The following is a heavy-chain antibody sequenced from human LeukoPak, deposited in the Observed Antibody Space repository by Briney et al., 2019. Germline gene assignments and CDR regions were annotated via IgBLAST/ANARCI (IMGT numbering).Heavy chain of an antibody. CDR1: GGTFSSYA. Sequence: ASVKVSCKASGGTFSSYAISWVRQAPGQGLEWMGGIIPIFGTANYAQKFQGRVTITTDESTSTAYMELSSLRSEDTAVYYCASGTTVTTDGWFDPWGQGTLVAASS. J-gene: IGHJ5*02. D-gene: IGHD4-17*01. CDR3: ASGTTVTTDGWFDP. V-gene: IGHV1-69*05. CDR2: IIPIFGTA.